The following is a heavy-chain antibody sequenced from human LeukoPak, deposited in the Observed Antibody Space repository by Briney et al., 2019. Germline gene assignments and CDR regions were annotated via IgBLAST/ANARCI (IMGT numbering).Heavy chain of an antibody. CDR3: AKAPAYYFYGMDV. V-gene: IGHV3-7*03. CDR1: GFTFSSYW. Sequence: TGGSLRLSCAASGFTFSSYWMSWVRQAPGKGLEWVANIKQDGSEKYYVDSVKGRFTISRDNAKNSLYLQMNSLRVEDTALYYCAKAPAYYFYGMDVWGQGTTVAVSS. D-gene: IGHD2-2*01. J-gene: IGHJ6*02. CDR2: IKQDGSEK.